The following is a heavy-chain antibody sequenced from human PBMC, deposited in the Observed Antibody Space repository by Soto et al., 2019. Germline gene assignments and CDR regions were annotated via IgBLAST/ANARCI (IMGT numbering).Heavy chain of an antibody. Sequence: ASVKVSCKASGYTFTSYGISWVRQAPGQGLEWMGWISAYNGNTNYAQKLQGRVTMTTDTSTSTAYMELRSLRSDDTAVYYCARTTRITMVRGVPRYYYYGMDVWGLG. V-gene: IGHV1-18*01. CDR1: GYTFTSYG. CDR2: ISAYNGNT. J-gene: IGHJ6*02. CDR3: ARTTRITMVRGVPRYYYYGMDV. D-gene: IGHD3-10*01.